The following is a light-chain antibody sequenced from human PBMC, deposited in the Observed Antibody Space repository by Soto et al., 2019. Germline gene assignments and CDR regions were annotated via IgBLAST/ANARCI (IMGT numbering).Light chain of an antibody. CDR2: EVT. CDR3: CAYTSSITLRV. CDR1: SVDIGSYNL. J-gene: IGLJ3*02. Sequence: QSVLTQPASVSGSPGQSITISCAGTSVDIGSYNLVSWYQQHPGKAPKVIIYEVTKRPSGISNRFSGSKSGTTASLTISGLQAEDEADYYCCAYTSSITLRVFGGGTKLTVL. V-gene: IGLV2-23*02.